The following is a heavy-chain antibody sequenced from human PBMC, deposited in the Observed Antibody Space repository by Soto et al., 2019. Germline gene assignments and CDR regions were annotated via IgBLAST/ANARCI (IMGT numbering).Heavy chain of an antibody. D-gene: IGHD3-10*01. Sequence: SVKVSCKASGGTFSSYAISWVRQAPGQGLEWMGGIIPFFGTANYAQKFQGRVMITADESASTAYMELSSLRSEDTAVYYCARVSYGSGRYSPSYFDYGGQGTLVTVSS. CDR1: GGTFSSYA. V-gene: IGHV1-69*13. CDR3: ARVSYGSGRYSPSYFDY. CDR2: IIPFFGTA. J-gene: IGHJ4*02.